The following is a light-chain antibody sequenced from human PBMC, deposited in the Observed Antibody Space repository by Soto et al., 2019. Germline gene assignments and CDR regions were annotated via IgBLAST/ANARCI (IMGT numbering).Light chain of an antibody. CDR3: QKYGSSPRT. CDR2: GES. V-gene: IGKV3-20*01. CDR1: QSVSSSY. Sequence: IVLTQSPGTLSLSAGERATLSSXASQSVSSSYLAWYQQKTGQAPRIXIYGESSRATGIPDRFSGSGSGTDLNLTISRLEPEDFAVYYCQKYGSSPRTCGQGTKVDIK. J-gene: IGKJ1*01.